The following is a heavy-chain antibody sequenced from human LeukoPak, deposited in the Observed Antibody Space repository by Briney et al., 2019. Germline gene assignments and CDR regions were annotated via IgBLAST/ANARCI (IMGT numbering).Heavy chain of an antibody. D-gene: IGHD6-13*01. CDR2: IWYDSSYI. J-gene: IGHJ4*02. CDR3: ARDNLIAIAGVEYDY. Sequence: GGSLRLSCAASGFTFSLYGMHWVRQAPGKGLDWVAVIWYDSSYIYYSDSVKGRFTISRDNSKNTMYLQMNSLRAEDTAVYYCARDNLIAIAGVEYDYWGQGTLVTVSA. CDR1: GFTFSLYG. V-gene: IGHV3-33*01.